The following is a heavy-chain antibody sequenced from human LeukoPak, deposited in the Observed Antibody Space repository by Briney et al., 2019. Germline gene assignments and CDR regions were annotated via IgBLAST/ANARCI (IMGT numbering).Heavy chain of an antibody. Sequence: ASVKVSCKASGYTFTSYDINWVRQATGQGLEWMGWMNPNSGNTGYAQKFQGRVTMTRNTSISTAYMELSSLRSEDTAVYYCARDRNTMVRGVIDYWGQGTLVTVSS. V-gene: IGHV1-8*01. CDR3: ARDRNTMVRGVIDY. J-gene: IGHJ4*02. CDR1: GYTFTSYD. CDR2: MNPNSGNT. D-gene: IGHD3-10*01.